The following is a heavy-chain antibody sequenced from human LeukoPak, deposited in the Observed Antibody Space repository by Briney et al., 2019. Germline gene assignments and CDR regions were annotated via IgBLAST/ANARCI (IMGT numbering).Heavy chain of an antibody. V-gene: IGHV3-66*01. CDR1: GFTFDDYA. J-gene: IGHJ4*02. D-gene: IGHD3-22*01. CDR3: ARVAYYYDSSGYSYYFDY. CDR2: IYSGGST. Sequence: GGSLRLSCAASGFTFDDYAMHWVRQAPGKGLEWVSVIYSGGSTYYADSVKGRFTISRDNSKNTLYLQMNSLRAEDTAVYYCARVAYYYDSSGYSYYFDYWGQGTLVTVSS.